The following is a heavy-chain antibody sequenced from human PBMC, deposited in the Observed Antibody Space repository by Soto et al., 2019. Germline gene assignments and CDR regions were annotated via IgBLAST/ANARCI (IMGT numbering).Heavy chain of an antibody. D-gene: IGHD3-10*01. J-gene: IGHJ6*02. Sequence: QVQLVQSGAEVKKPGSSVKVSCKASGGTFSSYAISWVRQAPGKGLEWMGGIIPIFGTANYAQKFQGRVTITADESTSTDYMELSSLRSEDTAVYYCAGEEVRITAQDDYYYYGMDVWGQGTTVTVSS. V-gene: IGHV1-69*01. CDR1: GGTFSSYA. CDR2: IIPIFGTA. CDR3: AGEEVRITAQDDYYYYGMDV.